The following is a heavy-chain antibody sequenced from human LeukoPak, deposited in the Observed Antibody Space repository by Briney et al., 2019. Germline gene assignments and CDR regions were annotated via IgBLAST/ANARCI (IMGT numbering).Heavy chain of an antibody. CDR2: IGPTGSDR. CDR3: ATETNGRHYDY. Sequence: PGGSLRLSCTASGLTFSTSGFNWVRQAPGKGLDFVASIGPTGSDRYHADSIKGRFTISRDNANNFLYLQMNSLRAEDTAVYYCATETNGRHYDYWGQGTLLTVSS. D-gene: IGHD1-14*01. V-gene: IGHV3-21*06. CDR1: GLTFSTSG. J-gene: IGHJ4*02.